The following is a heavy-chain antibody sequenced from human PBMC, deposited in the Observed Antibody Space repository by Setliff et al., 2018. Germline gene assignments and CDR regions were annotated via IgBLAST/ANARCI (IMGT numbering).Heavy chain of an antibody. CDR2: VYYSGST. J-gene: IGHJ4*02. Sequence: ASETLSLTCTVSGGSISGSSSFWGWIRQPTGKGMEWIGSVYYSGSTYYNPSLKSRVTISVDTSKNQFSLKLRSVTAADTAVYYCARRATGRPVPEDYWGQGTLVTVSS. D-gene: IGHD6-6*01. CDR3: ARRATGRPVPEDY. CDR1: GGSISGSSSF. V-gene: IGHV4-39*01.